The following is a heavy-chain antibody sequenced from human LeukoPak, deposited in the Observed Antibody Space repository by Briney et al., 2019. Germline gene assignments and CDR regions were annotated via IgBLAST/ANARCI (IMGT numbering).Heavy chain of an antibody. CDR1: GFTFSVYS. Sequence: GGSLRLSCTASGFTFSVYSMIWVRQAPGPGLEWLSYIKNSSSVISYPDSVRGRFTTSRDNAKNSLYLQMNSLRDEDTGVYYCARVRRNGYCDYWGQGTLVTVSS. CDR3: ARVRRNGYCDY. J-gene: IGHJ4*02. D-gene: IGHD2-8*01. CDR2: IKNSSSVI. V-gene: IGHV3-48*02.